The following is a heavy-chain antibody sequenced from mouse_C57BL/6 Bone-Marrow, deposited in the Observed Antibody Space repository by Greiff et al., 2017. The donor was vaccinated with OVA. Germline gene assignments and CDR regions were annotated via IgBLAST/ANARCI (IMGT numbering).Heavy chain of an antibody. J-gene: IGHJ3*01. CDR1: GYSITSGYY. D-gene: IGHD1-1*01. V-gene: IGHV3-6*01. CDR3: ARGYYGSSFAY. Sequence: ESGPGLVKPSQSLSLTCSVTGYSITSGYYWNWIRQFPGNKLEWMGYISYDGSNNYNPSLKNRISITRDTSKNQFFLKLNSVTTEDTATYYCARGYYGSSFAYWGQGTLVTVSA. CDR2: ISYDGSN.